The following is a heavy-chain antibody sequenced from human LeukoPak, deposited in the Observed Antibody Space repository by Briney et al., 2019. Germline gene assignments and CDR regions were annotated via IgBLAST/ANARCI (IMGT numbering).Heavy chain of an antibody. J-gene: IGHJ3*02. CDR3: ARLVVSPLRDAFDI. Sequence: SETLSLTCDVSGGSISSSNWWSWVRQPPGKGLEWIGEVSHSGSRNYNPSLTGRVTVSLDWAKSQVSLKMTSATAADTAVYYCARLVVSPLRDAFDIWGQGTMVTVSS. CDR2: VSHSGSR. V-gene: IGHV4-4*02. D-gene: IGHD3-22*01. CDR1: GGSISSSNW.